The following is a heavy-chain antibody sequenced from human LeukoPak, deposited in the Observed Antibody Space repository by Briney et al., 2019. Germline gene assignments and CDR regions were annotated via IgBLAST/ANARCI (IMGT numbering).Heavy chain of an antibody. CDR2: ISSSSSTI. CDR1: GFTFGDYP. D-gene: IGHD6-13*01. J-gene: IGHJ4*02. V-gene: IGHV3-48*01. CDR3: ARDPFSSSSFDY. Sequence: RAGGSLRLSCTASGFTFGDYPMSWVRQAPGKGLEWISYISSSSSTIYYADSVKGRFTISRDNAKNSLYLQMNTLRAEDTAVYYCARDPFSSSSFDYWGQGTLVTVSS.